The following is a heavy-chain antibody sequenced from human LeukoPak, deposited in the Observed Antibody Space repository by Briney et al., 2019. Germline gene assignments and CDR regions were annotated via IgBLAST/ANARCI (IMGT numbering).Heavy chain of an antibody. CDR1: GFTFSSYW. J-gene: IGHJ4*02. CDR3: ARDEAVGATTGFDY. D-gene: IGHD1-26*01. Sequence: GGSLRLSGAASGFTFSSYWMSWVRQAPGKGLEWVANIKQDGSEKYYVDSVKGRFTISRDNAKNSLYLQMNSLRAEDTAVYYCARDEAVGATTGFDYWGQGTLVTVSS. V-gene: IGHV3-7*01. CDR2: IKQDGSEK.